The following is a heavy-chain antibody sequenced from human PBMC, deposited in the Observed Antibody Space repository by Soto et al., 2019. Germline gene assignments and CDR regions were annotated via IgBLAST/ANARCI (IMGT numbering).Heavy chain of an antibody. V-gene: IGHV1-18*04. J-gene: IGHJ4*02. CDR2: ISTYNGNT. Sequence: QVQLVQSAAEVKKPGASVKVSCKTSGYTFTSYGISWVRQAPGQGLEWMGWISTYNGNTNYAQKFQGRATMTTDTSTTTAYMELRSLKSDDTAVYYCVTVLPHANSWFDYWGQGTPVTVSS. CDR1: GYTFTSYG. D-gene: IGHD2-2*01. CDR3: VTVLPHANSWFDY.